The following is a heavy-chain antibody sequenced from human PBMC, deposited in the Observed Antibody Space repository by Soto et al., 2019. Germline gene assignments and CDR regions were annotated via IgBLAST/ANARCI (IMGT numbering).Heavy chain of an antibody. CDR1: GFTFSSYW. J-gene: IGHJ4*02. V-gene: IGHV3-74*01. Sequence: EVQLVESGGGLVQPGGSLRLSCAASGFTFSSYWMHWVRQAPGKVLLWVSRINSDGSSTSYADSVKGRFTISRDNAKNTLYLQMNSLRAEDTAVYYCVRTSLVVAAATREDYWGQGNLVTVSS. D-gene: IGHD2-15*01. CDR3: VRTSLVVAAATREDY. CDR2: INSDGSST.